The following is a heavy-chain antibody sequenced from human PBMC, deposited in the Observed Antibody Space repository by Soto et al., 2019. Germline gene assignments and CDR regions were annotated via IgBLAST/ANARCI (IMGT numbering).Heavy chain of an antibody. V-gene: IGHV3-30-3*01. Sequence: QVQLVESGGGVVQPGRSLRLSCAASGFTFSSYAMHWVRQAPGKGLEWVAVISYDGSNKYYADSVKGRFTISRDNSKNTLYLQMNSLRAEDTAVYYGAGPLWRDDYNWGYFDLWGRGTLVTVSS. CDR3: AGPLWRDDYNWGYFDL. J-gene: IGHJ2*01. D-gene: IGHD4-4*01. CDR2: ISYDGSNK. CDR1: GFTFSSYA.